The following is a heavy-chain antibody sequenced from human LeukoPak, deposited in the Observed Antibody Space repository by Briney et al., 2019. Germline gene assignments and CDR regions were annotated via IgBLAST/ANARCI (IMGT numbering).Heavy chain of an antibody. J-gene: IGHJ4*02. CDR2: INPNSGGT. CDR3: ASEGVVATIGVYY. Sequence: ASVKVSCTAARYTFTGYYMHSGREAPGQGLEWMGWINPNSGGTNYAQKFQGRVTMTRDTSISTAYMELSRLRSDDTAVYDCASEGVVATIGVYYWGQGTLVTVSS. V-gene: IGHV1-2*02. D-gene: IGHD5-12*01. CDR1: RYTFTGYY.